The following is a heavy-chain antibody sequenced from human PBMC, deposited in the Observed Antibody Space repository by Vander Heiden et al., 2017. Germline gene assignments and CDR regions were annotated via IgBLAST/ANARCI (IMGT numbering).Heavy chain of an antibody. J-gene: IGHJ2*01. CDR1: GYTFPSYY. V-gene: IGHV1-46*01. CDR3: ARRAGWYFDL. CDR2: SNPSGGGT. Sequence: QVQLVQSGAEVKKPGASVKVSCKASGYTFPSYYMHWVRQAPGQGLEWMGISNPSGGGTSYAQKVQGRVTVTRDTSTSTVYMELSSLRSEDTAVYYCARRAGWYFDLWGRGTLVTVSS.